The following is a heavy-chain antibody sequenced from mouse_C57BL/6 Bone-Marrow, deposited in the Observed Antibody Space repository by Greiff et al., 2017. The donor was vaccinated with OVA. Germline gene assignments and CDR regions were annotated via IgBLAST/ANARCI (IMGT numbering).Heavy chain of an antibody. J-gene: IGHJ3*01. CDR2: IYIGNGYT. Sequence: EVKLLESGAELVRPGSSVKMSCKTSGYTFTSYGINWVKQRPGQGLEWIGYIYIGNGYTEYNEKFKGKATLTVDKSSSTAYMELARLTSEDSAVYYCARSPFAYWGQGTLVTVSA. CDR3: ARSPFAY. V-gene: IGHV1-58*01. CDR1: GYTFTSYG.